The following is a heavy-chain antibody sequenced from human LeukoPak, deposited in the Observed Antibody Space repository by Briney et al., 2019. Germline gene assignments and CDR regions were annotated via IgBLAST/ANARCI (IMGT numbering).Heavy chain of an antibody. D-gene: IGHD3-10*01. CDR2: ISSSSSYI. J-gene: IGHJ1*01. CDR1: GFTFSSYS. Sequence: GESLRLSCAASGFTFSSYSMNWVRQAPGKGLEWVSSISSSSSYIYYADSVKGRFTISRDNAKNSLYLQMNSLRAEDTAVYYCARVSGPGMNEYFYLWGQGTLVTVSS. V-gene: IGHV3-21*01. CDR3: ARVSGPGMNEYFYL.